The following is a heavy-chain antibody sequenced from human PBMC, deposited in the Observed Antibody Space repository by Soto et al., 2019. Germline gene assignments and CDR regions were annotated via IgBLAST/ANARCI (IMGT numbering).Heavy chain of an antibody. V-gene: IGHV3-21*01. Sequence: GSLSLSGAASGFTFSSYSINWVGQAPGKGLEWVSSISSSSSYIYYADSVKGRFTISRDNAKNSLYLQMNSLRAEDTAVYYCARDSGPTSYYYYYGMDVWGQGTTVTVYS. CDR2: ISSSSSYI. CDR3: ARDSGPTSYYYYYGMDV. D-gene: IGHD2-2*01. J-gene: IGHJ6*02. CDR1: GFTFSSYS.